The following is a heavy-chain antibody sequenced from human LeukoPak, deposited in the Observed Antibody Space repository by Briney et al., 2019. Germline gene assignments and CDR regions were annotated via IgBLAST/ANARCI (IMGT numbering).Heavy chain of an antibody. J-gene: IGHJ4*02. D-gene: IGHD3-16*02. CDR1: GYSISGGYY. Sequence: KPSETLSLTCAVSGYSISGGYYWGWIRQPPGKGLEWIGSIYHSGSTYYNPSLKSRVTISVDTSKNQFSLKLSSVTAADTDVYYCARSMVGGVIVIVYWGQGTLVTVSS. V-gene: IGHV4-38-2*01. CDR3: ARSMVGGVIVIVY. CDR2: IYHSGST.